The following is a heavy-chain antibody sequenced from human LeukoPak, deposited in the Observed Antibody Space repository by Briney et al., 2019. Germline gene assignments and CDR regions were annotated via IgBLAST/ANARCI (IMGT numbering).Heavy chain of an antibody. D-gene: IGHD3-10*02. CDR3: AELGITMIGGV. Sequence: PGGSLRLSCAASGFSFSDFEMNWIRQAPGKGLEWVSYISSSGSTIYYADSVKGRFTISRDNAKNSLYLQMNSLRAEDTAVYYCAELGITMIGGVWGKGTTVTISS. CDR1: GFSFSDFE. V-gene: IGHV3-48*03. CDR2: ISSSGSTI. J-gene: IGHJ6*04.